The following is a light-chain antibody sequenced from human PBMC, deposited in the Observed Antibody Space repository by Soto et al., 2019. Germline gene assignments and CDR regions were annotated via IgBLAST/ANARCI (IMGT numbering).Light chain of an antibody. CDR1: SSDIANYNY. CDR3: TSYRSSSTLYV. Sequence: QSALTQPASVSGSPGQSITISCTGTSSDIANYNYVSWYQQHPGKAPKLMIFEVSNRPSGVSNRFSGSKSGNTASLTISGLQAEDEADYYCTSYRSSSTLYVFGTGTKVTVL. V-gene: IGLV2-14*01. J-gene: IGLJ1*01. CDR2: EVS.